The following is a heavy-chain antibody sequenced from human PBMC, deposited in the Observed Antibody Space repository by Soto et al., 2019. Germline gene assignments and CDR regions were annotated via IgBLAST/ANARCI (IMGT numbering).Heavy chain of an antibody. V-gene: IGHV3-7*01. J-gene: IGHJ6*03. CDR2: IKQDGSEK. CDR3: AGDRYGSSLCCYYYMDV. CDR1: GFTFSSYW. D-gene: IGHD6-13*01. Sequence: GGSLRLSCAASGFTFSSYWMSWVRQAPGKGLEWVANIKQDGSEKYYVYSVKGRFTISRDNAKNSLYLQMNSLGAEDSAVYYCAGDRYGSSLCCYYYMDVWGKGTTVTVSS.